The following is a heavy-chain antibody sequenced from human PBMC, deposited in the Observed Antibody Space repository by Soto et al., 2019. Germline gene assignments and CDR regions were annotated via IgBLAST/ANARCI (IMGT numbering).Heavy chain of an antibody. Sequence: SETLSLTCTVSGGSISSSSYYWGWIRQPPGKGLEWIGSIYYSGSTYYNPSLKSRVTISVDTSKNQFSLKLSSVTAADTAVYYCAKAHVDTAMVTYYYYYYMDVWGKGTTVTVSS. CDR3: AKAHVDTAMVTYYYYYYMDV. CDR2: IYYSGST. D-gene: IGHD5-18*01. J-gene: IGHJ6*03. CDR1: GGSISSSSYY. V-gene: IGHV4-39*01.